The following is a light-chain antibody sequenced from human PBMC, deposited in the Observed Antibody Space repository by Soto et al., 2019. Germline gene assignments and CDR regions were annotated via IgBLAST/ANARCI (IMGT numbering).Light chain of an antibody. CDR2: EVS. CDR1: TSDVGSYDL. J-gene: IGLJ1*01. CDR3: CSYAGGRSPYV. V-gene: IGLV2-23*02. Sequence: QSALTQPASVSGSPGQSITISCTGTTSDVGSYDLVSWYQQHPGKAPKIMIYEVSKRPSGDSNRFSGSKSGNTASLTISGLQAEDEADYYFCSYAGGRSPYVFGTGTKLTVL.